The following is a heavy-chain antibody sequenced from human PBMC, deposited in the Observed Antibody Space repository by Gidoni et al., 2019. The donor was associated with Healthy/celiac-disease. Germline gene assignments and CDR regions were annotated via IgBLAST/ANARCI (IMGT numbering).Heavy chain of an antibody. J-gene: IGHJ6*02. Sequence: TASGFTFSSYAMSWVRQAPGKGLEWVSAISGSGGRTYYADSVKGRFTISRDNAKNTLYLQMNSLRAEDTAVYYCAKAGDLSNRKTGGYYYGMDVWGQGTTVTVSS. CDR2: ISGSGGRT. V-gene: IGHV3-23*01. CDR3: AKAGDLSNRKTGGYYYGMDV. CDR1: GFTFSSYA. D-gene: IGHD2-2*01.